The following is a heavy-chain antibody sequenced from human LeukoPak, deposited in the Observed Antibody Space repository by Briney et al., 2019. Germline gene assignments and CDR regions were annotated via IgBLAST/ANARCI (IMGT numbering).Heavy chain of an antibody. Sequence: SETLSLTCTVSGGSIGSSSYYWGWIRQPPGKGLEWIGSIYYSGSTYYNPSLKSRVSISVDTSKNQFSLKLSSVTAADTAVYYCARYKPKTKVTNGVGRFDYWGQGTLVTVSS. D-gene: IGHD4-17*01. CDR1: GGSIGSSSYY. V-gene: IGHV4-39*07. CDR3: ARYKPKTKVTNGVGRFDY. CDR2: IYYSGST. J-gene: IGHJ4*02.